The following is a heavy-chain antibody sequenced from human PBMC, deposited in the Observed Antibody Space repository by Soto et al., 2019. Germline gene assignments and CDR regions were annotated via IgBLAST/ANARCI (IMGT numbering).Heavy chain of an antibody. V-gene: IGHV3-33*01. D-gene: IGHD6-13*01. CDR1: GFTFSSYG. J-gene: IGHJ4*02. CDR3: ARDYSSSWYGIDH. CDR2: IWYDGSNK. Sequence: PGGSLRLSCAASGFTFSSYGMHWVRQAPGKGLEWVAIIWYDGSNKYYADSVKGRFTISRDNSRNTLYLQMNSLRAEDTAVYYCARDYSSSWYGIDHWGQGTLVTVSS.